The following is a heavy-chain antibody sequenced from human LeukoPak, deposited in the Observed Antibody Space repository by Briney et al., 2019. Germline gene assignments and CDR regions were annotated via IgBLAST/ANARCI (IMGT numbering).Heavy chain of an antibody. CDR1: GGSISSGDYY. D-gene: IGHD7-27*01. V-gene: IGHV4-30-4*01. Sequence: PSQTLSLTCTVSGGSISSGDYYWSWIRQPPGKGLEWIGYIYYSGSTYYNPSLKSRVTISVDTSKNQFSLKLSSVTAADTAVYYCASPLPPGDREDYWGQGTLVTVSS. CDR3: ASPLPPGDREDY. CDR2: IYYSGST. J-gene: IGHJ4*02.